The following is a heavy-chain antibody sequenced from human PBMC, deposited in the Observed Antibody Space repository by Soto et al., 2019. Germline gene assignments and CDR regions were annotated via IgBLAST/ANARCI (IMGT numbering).Heavy chain of an antibody. V-gene: IGHV5-51*01. J-gene: IGHJ6*02. Sequence: PGESLKISCEGSGYSFSSHWIAWVRQMPGKGLEWMGIIYPGDSDTRYSPSFRGQVTISADKSISTAYLQWSSLKASDTAMYYCGTTTGDYYGMDVWGQGTTVTSP. CDR3: GTTTGDYYGMDV. CDR1: GYSFSSHW. D-gene: IGHD2-2*01. CDR2: IYPGDSDT.